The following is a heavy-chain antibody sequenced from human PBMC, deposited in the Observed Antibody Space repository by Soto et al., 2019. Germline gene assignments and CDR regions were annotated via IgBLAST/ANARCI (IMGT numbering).Heavy chain of an antibody. V-gene: IGHV3-33*01. J-gene: IGHJ4*02. CDR2: IWYDGSNK. CDR1: GFTFSSYG. D-gene: IGHD6-13*01. Sequence: GGSLRLSCAASGFTFSSYGMHWVRQAPGKGLEWVAVIWYDGSNKYYADSVKGRFTISRDNSKNTLYLQMNSLRAEDTAVYYCARDPHSSLYYFDYWGQGTLVTVSS. CDR3: ARDPHSSLYYFDY.